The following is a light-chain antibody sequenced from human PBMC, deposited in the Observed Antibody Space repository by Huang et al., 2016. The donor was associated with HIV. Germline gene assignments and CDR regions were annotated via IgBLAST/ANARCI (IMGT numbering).Light chain of an antibody. CDR2: AAS. Sequence: IVMTQTPLSLPVTPGQPASIACKSSQSLLHRDAKTSLYWYLQKPGQSPQLLIYAASSRLSGVPDRFTGSGSGTDFTLNISRVEADDVGVYYCMQGIHPITFGQGTRLDIK. J-gene: IGKJ5*01. V-gene: IGKV2-29*02. CDR1: QSLLHRDAKTS. CDR3: MQGIHPIT.